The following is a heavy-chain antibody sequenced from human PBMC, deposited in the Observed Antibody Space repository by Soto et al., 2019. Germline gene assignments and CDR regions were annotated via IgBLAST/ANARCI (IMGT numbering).Heavy chain of an antibody. CDR3: AKGAYDSNGYYYPTIDY. CDR1: GFTFSSYA. D-gene: IGHD3-22*01. J-gene: IGHJ4*02. V-gene: IGHV3-23*01. Sequence: EVQLLESGGGLVQPGGSLRLSCAASGFTFSSYAMSWVRQAPGKGLEWVSAISGSGGSTYYADSVKGRFTISRHNSKHTLSLQMNRLSAADTAVYYCAKGAYDSNGYYYPTIDYWGQGTLVTVSS. CDR2: ISGSGGST.